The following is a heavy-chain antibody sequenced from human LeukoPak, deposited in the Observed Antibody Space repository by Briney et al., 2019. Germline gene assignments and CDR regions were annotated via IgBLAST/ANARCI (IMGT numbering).Heavy chain of an antibody. Sequence: ASVKVSCKASGGTFSSYAISWVRQAPGQGLEWMGGIITIFGTANYAQKFQGRVTITADKSTSTAYMELSSLRSEDTAVYYCASSVYRYYYGSGSYYNYYYYMDVWGKGTTVTVSS. CDR1: GGTFSSYA. D-gene: IGHD3-10*01. CDR2: IITIFGTA. CDR3: ASSVYRYYYGSGSYYNYYYYMDV. J-gene: IGHJ6*03. V-gene: IGHV1-69*06.